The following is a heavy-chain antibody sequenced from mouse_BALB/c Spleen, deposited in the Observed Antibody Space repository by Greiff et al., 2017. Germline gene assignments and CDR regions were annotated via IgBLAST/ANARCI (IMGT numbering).Heavy chain of an antibody. J-gene: IGHJ2*01. V-gene: IGHV3-6*02. CDR3: ARKAGGNPYFDY. Sequence: EVKLVESGPGLVKPSQSLSLTCSVTGYSITSGYYWNWIRQFPGNKLEWMGYISYDGSNNYNPSLKNRISITRDTSKNQFFLKLNSVTTEDTATYYCARKAGGNPYFDYWGQGTTLTVSS. D-gene: IGHD1-1*02. CDR2: ISYDGSN. CDR1: GYSITSGYY.